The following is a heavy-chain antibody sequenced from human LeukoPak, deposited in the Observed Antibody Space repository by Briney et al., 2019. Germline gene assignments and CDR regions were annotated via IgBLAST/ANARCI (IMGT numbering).Heavy chain of an antibody. CDR3: ARGYSSSWYFDY. J-gene: IGHJ4*02. D-gene: IGHD6-13*01. V-gene: IGHV1-18*01. Sequence: GALKDSCVPSGYTFTTYGICWVRPAPGQGVEWMGWISAYNGNTNYAQKLQGRVNMTTDTSTSTAYMELRSLRTDDTAVYYCARGYSSSWYFDYWGQGTLVTVSS. CDR2: ISAYNGNT. CDR1: GYTFTTYG.